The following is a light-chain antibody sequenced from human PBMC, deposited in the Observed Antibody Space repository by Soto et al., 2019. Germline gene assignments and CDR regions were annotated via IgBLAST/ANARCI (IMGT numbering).Light chain of an antibody. CDR3: QQNYYIPYT. CDR2: GAS. Sequence: DIPMTQSPSSLSVSVGDRVTMSCRTSQDIAFYLNWDQQKPGKAPQLLIYGASNLQHGAPSRFSGSGSGTDFTLTITSLQPEDFATYFCQQNYYIPYTFGQGTKLEI. V-gene: IGKV1-39*01. J-gene: IGKJ2*01. CDR1: QDIAFY.